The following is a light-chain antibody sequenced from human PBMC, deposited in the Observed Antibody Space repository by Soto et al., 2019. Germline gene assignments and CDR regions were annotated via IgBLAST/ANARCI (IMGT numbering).Light chain of an antibody. CDR3: CSYAGRGTFV. CDR2: AVS. J-gene: IGLJ2*01. V-gene: IGLV2-23*02. Sequence: QSVLTQPASVSESPGRSITISCRGTSSDVGTYNLVAWYQQHPSKAPKLIISAVSNRPSGVSNRFSGSKSGNTASLTISGLQPDDEADYYCCSYAGRGTFVFGGGTKVTVL. CDR1: SSDVGTYNL.